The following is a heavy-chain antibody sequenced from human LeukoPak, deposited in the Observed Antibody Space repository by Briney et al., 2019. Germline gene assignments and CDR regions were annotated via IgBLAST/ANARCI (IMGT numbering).Heavy chain of an antibody. V-gene: IGHV1-69*05. CDR2: IMPLFGTA. CDR3: ARDVHGDYGSGWFDP. J-gene: IGHJ5*02. D-gene: IGHD4-17*01. CDR1: GGTFNNSA. Sequence: SVKVSCKTSGGTFNNSAISWVRQAPGQGLEWLGGIMPLFGTAGYAQKFQGRVTITKDEPRRTVYLELTSLTSDDTAVYYCARDVHGDYGSGWFDPWGQGTLVSVSS.